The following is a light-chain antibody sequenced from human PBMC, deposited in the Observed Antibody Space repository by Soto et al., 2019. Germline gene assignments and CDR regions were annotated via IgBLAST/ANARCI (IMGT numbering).Light chain of an antibody. CDR3: HQFGSSPLFT. Sequence: EIVLTQSPGTLSLSPGERATLSCRASQSVSSSYLAWYQQKPGQAPRLRIYGASSRATGIPDRFSGSGSGTDFTLTISRLEPEDFAVYYCHQFGSSPLFTFGPGTKVDVK. CDR2: GAS. CDR1: QSVSSSY. V-gene: IGKV3-20*01. J-gene: IGKJ3*01.